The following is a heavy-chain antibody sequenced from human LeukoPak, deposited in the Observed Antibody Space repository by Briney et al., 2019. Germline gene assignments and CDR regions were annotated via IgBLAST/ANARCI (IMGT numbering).Heavy chain of an antibody. Sequence: PGGSLRLSCAASGFTFSSYWMHWVRQAPGKGLVWVSRINTDGSSTSYADSVKGRFTISRDNAKNSLYLQMNSLRAEDTAAYYCARDQALMVYAMGGYNWFDPWAREPWSPSPQ. CDR3: ARDQALMVYAMGGYNWFDP. CDR2: INTDGSST. D-gene: IGHD2-8*01. V-gene: IGHV3-74*01. J-gene: IGHJ5*02. CDR1: GFTFSSYW.